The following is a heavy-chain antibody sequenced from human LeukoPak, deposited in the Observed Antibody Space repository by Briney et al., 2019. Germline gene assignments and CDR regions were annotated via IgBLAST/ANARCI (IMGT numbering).Heavy chain of an antibody. D-gene: IGHD3-16*02. CDR2: INPSGGST. V-gene: IGHV1-46*01. CDR3: ARALYDYVWGSYRQYYFDY. CDR1: GYTFTGYY. J-gene: IGHJ4*02. Sequence: ASVKVSCKASGYTFTGYYMHWVRQAPGQGLEWMGIINPSGGSTSYAQKFQGRVTMTRDMSTSTVYMELSSLRSEDTAVYYCARALYDYVWGSYRQYYFDYWGQGTLVTVSS.